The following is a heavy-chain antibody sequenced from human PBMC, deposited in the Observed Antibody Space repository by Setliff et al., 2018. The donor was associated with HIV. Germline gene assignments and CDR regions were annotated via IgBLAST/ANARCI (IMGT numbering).Heavy chain of an antibody. D-gene: IGHD3-22*01. CDR3: VKVPGSGIVRYFDY. J-gene: IGHJ4*02. CDR2: IKQGGSET. Sequence: GGSLRLSCVGSGFTFSSYWMSWVRQAPGKGLEFVANIKQGGSETYYARSVRGRFAISRDDAKNSLYLLMTRLTDADTALYYCVKVPGSGIVRYFDYWGQGTLVTVSS. V-gene: IGHV3-7*05. CDR1: GFTFSSYW.